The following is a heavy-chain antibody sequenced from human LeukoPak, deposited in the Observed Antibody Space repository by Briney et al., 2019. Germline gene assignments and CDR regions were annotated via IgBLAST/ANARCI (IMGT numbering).Heavy chain of an antibody. V-gene: IGHV3-48*01. CDR1: GFTFSSYS. CDR2: ISSSSSTI. D-gene: IGHD6-6*01. Sequence: GGSLRLSCAASGFTFSSYSMNWVRRAPGKGLEWVSYISSSSSTIYYADSVKGRFTISRDNAKNSLYLQMDSLRAEDTAVYYCARGSIAARPPFDYWGQGTLVTVSS. CDR3: ARGSIAARPPFDY. J-gene: IGHJ4*02.